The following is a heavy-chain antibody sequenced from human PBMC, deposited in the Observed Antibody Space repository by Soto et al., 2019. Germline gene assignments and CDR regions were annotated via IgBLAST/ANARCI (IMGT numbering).Heavy chain of an antibody. CDR3: ARGVSYRWVY. D-gene: IGHD3-16*02. CDR2: VHHSGTT. V-gene: IGHV4-4*02. CDR1: GGSVNTDYW. J-gene: IGHJ4*02. Sequence: QVQLQESGPGLVKPSGTLSLTCAVSGGSVNTDYWWRWVRQPPGKGLEWIGEVHHSGTTNHIQSPTSRLTTSVDKSGNQVSLELTSVAAADTAVYYCARGVSYRWVYWGQGTLVTVSS.